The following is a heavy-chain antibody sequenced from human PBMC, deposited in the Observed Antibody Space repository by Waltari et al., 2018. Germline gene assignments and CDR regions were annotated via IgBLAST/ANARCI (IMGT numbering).Heavy chain of an antibody. D-gene: IGHD3-22*01. V-gene: IGHV1-69*11. Sequence: QVHLVQSGAEVKKPGSSVKVSCEASRGTFNSYSISWVRQAPGQGLEWMGRIIPILGSTTFAQKFQGRVTITADESTSTAYMELRSLRSEDTAVYFCARAAISGYSSQNFDYWGQGTLVTVSS. CDR2: IIPILGST. CDR3: ARAAISGYSSQNFDY. CDR1: RGTFNSYS. J-gene: IGHJ4*02.